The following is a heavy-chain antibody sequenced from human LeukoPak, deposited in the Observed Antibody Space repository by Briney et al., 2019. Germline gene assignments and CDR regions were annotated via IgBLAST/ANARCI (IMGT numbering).Heavy chain of an antibody. Sequence: GGSLRLSCAASGFTFSSYSMNWVRQAPGKGLEWVSSISSSSSYIYYADSVKGRFTISRDNARNSLYLQMNSLRADDTAIYYCAREGGWNDFDYWGQGTLVTVSS. CDR2: ISSSSSYI. CDR1: GFTFSSYS. J-gene: IGHJ4*02. CDR3: AREGGWNDFDY. V-gene: IGHV3-21*01. D-gene: IGHD1-1*01.